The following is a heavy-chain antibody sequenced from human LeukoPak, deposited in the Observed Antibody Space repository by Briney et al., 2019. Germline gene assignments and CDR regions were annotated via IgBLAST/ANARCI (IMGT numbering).Heavy chain of an antibody. CDR2: INPNGGGT. CDR3: ARDPSGSWQWFDY. D-gene: IGHD6-13*01. Sequence: ASVKVSCTASGYTFTSYYMHWVRQAPGQGLEWMGVINPNGGGTSYAQRFQGRVTMTRDTSTSTVYMEPSSLTSEDTAMYYCARDPSGSWQWFDYWGQGSLGTVS. CDR1: GYTFTSYY. V-gene: IGHV1-46*01. J-gene: IGHJ4*02.